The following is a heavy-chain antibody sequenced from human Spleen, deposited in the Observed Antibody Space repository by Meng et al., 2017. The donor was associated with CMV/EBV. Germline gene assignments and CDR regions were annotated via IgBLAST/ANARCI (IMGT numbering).Heavy chain of an antibody. J-gene: IGHJ4*02. D-gene: IGHD1-26*01. CDR1: GSTFPRYY. V-gene: IGHV1-46*01. CDR3: ARVDLRGGSYLKVDY. CDR2: INPNGGST. Sequence: SGSTFPRYYMHWVRQAPGQGLEWMGIINPNGGSTNYAQKFQGRVTMTRDTSTSTVYMELSSLNSEDTALYYCARVDLRGGSYLKVDYWGQGTLVTVSS.